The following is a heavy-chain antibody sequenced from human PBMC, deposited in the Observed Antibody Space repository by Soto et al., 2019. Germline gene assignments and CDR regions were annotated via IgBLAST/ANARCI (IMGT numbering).Heavy chain of an antibody. CDR3: ARGRETTPDF. J-gene: IGHJ4*02. V-gene: IGHV3-30*03. CDR2: ISFDGSNQ. CDR1: GFTFTSFA. D-gene: IGHD4-17*01. Sequence: QVQLVESGGGVVQPGRSLRLSCAASGFTFTSFAFHWVRKAPGKGLECVTVISFDGSNQYYADSVKCRFTITRDDSKNPLYLQMNSLRTEDTAVYYCARGRETTPDFWGQGTLVTVAS.